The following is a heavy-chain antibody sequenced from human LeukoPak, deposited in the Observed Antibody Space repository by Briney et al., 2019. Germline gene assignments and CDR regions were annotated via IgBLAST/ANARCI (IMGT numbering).Heavy chain of an antibody. V-gene: IGHV4-59*08. CDR2: IYYSGST. CDR1: GGSICSYY. Sequence: SETLSLTCTVSGGSICSYYWSWIRQPPRKGLEWIGYIYYSGSTKYNPSLESRVTISVDTSKNQFSPKLSSVTAADTAVYYCARHEYSSSWYFSDYWGQGTLVTVSS. J-gene: IGHJ4*02. D-gene: IGHD6-13*01. CDR3: ARHEYSSSWYFSDY.